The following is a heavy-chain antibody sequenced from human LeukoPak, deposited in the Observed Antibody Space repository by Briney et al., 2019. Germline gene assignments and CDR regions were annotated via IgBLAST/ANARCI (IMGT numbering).Heavy chain of an antibody. CDR1: GFTFSNYW. Sequence: GGSLRLSCAASGFTFSNYWMSWVGQAPGKGGEGGANIKEDGSEKDYVDSVTARFTISRDNPQSSLYLQMDSLRAEDTSVYYCARDGVVNFWVSYGTYNYYYHMDVWGKGTTVTVSS. V-gene: IGHV3-7*01. J-gene: IGHJ6*04. CDR3: ARDGVVNFWVSYGTYNYYYHMDV. D-gene: IGHD3-16*01. CDR2: IKEDGSEK.